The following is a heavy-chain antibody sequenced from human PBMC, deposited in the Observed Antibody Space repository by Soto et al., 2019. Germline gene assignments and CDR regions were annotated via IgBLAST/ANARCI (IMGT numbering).Heavy chain of an antibody. CDR2: IYYSGNT. J-gene: IGHJ4*02. D-gene: IGHD3-22*01. V-gene: IGHV4-39*07. Sequence: SETLSLTCTVSGGSISSSNYYWGWIRQPPGKGLEWIGSIYYSGNTYSNPSLKSRVTISVDTSKNQFSLKLSSVTAADTAVYYCARGHNSSGYCFDYWGQGTLVTVS. CDR1: GGSISSSNYY. CDR3: ARGHNSSGYCFDY.